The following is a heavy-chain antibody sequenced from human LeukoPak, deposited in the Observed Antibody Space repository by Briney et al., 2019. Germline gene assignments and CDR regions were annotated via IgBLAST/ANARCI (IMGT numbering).Heavy chain of an antibody. CDR1: GYSISSGYY. CDR2: IYHSGST. D-gene: IGHD5-12*01. Sequence: SETLSLTCTVSGYSISSGYYWGWIRQPPGKGLEWIGSIYHSGSTYYNPSLKSRVTISVDTSKNQFSLKLSSVTAADTAVYYCARANRYDLYFDYWGQGTLVTVSS. J-gene: IGHJ4*02. V-gene: IGHV4-38-2*02. CDR3: ARANRYDLYFDY.